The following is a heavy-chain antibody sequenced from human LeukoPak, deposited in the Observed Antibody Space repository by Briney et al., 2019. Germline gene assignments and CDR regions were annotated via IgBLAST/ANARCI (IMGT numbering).Heavy chain of an antibody. Sequence: SETLSLTCAVYGGSFSGYYWSWIRQPPGKGLEWIREINHSGSTNYNPSLKSRVTISVDTSKNQFSLKLSSVTAADTAVYYCARGNYYDRGPFDYWGQGTLVTVSS. J-gene: IGHJ4*02. CDR1: GGSFSGYY. D-gene: IGHD3-22*01. CDR2: INHSGST. CDR3: ARGNYYDRGPFDY. V-gene: IGHV4-34*01.